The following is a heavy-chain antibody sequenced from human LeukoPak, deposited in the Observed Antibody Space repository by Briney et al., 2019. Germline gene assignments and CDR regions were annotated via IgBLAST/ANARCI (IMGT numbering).Heavy chain of an antibody. D-gene: IGHD1-26*01. V-gene: IGHV3-7*03. CDR2: IIEEGSEK. CDR1: GFSLSRYW. Sequence: GGPLRLSCAVSGFSLSRYWMTWVRQSPGKGREGGGKIIEEGSEKDYVDPVKGRFTVSRDNVKHSLFLKVNSLRAEDTAVFYCARLHSAVYHADAFDIWGQGTMLTVSS. J-gene: IGHJ3*02. CDR3: ARLHSAVYHADAFDI.